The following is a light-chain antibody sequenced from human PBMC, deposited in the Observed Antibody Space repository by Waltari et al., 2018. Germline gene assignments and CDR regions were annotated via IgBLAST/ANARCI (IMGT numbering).Light chain of an antibody. CDR2: YVS. CDR3: SSYIGSSTLEL. J-gene: IGLJ2*01. CDR1: SSDVGGYNY. Sequence: QSALTQPASVSGSPGQSITISCTGTSSDVGGYNYVSWYQQHPGKAPKLIIFYVSDRPSWVSNRFSGSKSGNTASLTISGLQAEDEADYYCSSYIGSSTLELFGGGTSLTVL. V-gene: IGLV2-14*03.